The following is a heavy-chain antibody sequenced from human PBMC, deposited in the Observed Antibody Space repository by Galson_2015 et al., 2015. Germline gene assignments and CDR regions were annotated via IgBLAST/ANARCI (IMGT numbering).Heavy chain of an antibody. CDR3: VRDRGIEAAGDLCYYYYGMDV. CDR2: IGAHNGNT. V-gene: IGHV1-18*04. Sequence: SVKVSCKASGYTFTTYGISWVRQAPGQGLEWMGWIGAHNGNTKSAQKLQGRVAMTTDASTTTAYMEVRSLRYDDTAVYYCVRDRGIEAAGDLCYYYYGMDVWGQGTTVTVSS. J-gene: IGHJ6*02. CDR1: GYTFTTYG. D-gene: IGHD6-13*01.